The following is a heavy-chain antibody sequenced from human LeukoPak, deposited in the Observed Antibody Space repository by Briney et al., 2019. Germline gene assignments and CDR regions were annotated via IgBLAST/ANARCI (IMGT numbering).Heavy chain of an antibody. D-gene: IGHD2-15*01. V-gene: IGHV1-2*02. J-gene: IGHJ5*02. Sequence: GASVKVSCKASGYTFTGYYMHWVRQAPGQGLEWMGWINPNSGGTNYAQKFQGRVTMTRDTSISTAYMELSRLRSDDTAVYYCARGICSGGSCYSNWFDPWGQGTLVTVSS. CDR3: ARGICSGGSCYSNWFDP. CDR1: GYTFTGYY. CDR2: INPNSGGT.